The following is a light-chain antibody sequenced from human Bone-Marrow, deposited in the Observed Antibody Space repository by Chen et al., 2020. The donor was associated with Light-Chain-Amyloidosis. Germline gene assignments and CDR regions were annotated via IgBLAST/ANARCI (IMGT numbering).Light chain of an antibody. CDR1: QTISSNY. CDR2: GSS. CDR3: QQYGTSPLP. V-gene: IGKV3-20*01. J-gene: IGKJ4*01. Sequence: EIVLTQSPGTLSLSPGEGANLSCRASQTISSNYLTWYQQKFGQAPRLLIYGSSSRATGIPDRFTGSGAGTDFTLTINRLVPEDFAMYYCQQYGTSPLPFGGGTKVEI.